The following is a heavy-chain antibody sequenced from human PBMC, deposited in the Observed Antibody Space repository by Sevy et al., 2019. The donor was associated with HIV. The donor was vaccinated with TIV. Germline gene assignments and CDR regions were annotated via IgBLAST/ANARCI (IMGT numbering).Heavy chain of an antibody. Sequence: GGSLRLSCAVSGFTVSSNFMSWVRQAPGKGLEWVSVIWLGGTTYYADSVKGRVTISRDNSKNTVYLHMNSLRAEDTAVYYCARGKHVSDYYGSFDYWGQGTLVTVSS. V-gene: IGHV3-53*01. CDR2: IWLGGTT. CDR3: ARGKHVSDYYGSFDY. J-gene: IGHJ4*02. D-gene: IGHD3-3*01. CDR1: GFTVSSNF.